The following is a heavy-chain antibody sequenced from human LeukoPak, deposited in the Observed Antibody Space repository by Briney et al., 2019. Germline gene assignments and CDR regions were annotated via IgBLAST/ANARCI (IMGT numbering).Heavy chain of an antibody. CDR3: AKDREQLVGDY. V-gene: IGHV3-30*18. D-gene: IGHD6-6*01. Sequence: GGSLRLSCAASGFTFSSFAMSWVRQAPGKGLEWVAVISYDGSNKYYADSVKGRFTISRDNSKNTLYLQMNSLRAEDTAVYYCAKDREQLVGDYWGQGTLVTVSS. CDR1: GFTFSSFA. J-gene: IGHJ4*02. CDR2: ISYDGSNK.